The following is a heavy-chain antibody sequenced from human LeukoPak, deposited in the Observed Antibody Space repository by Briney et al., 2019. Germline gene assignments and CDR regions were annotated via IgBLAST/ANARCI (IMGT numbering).Heavy chain of an antibody. J-gene: IGHJ4*02. V-gene: IGHV1-3*01. CDR3: AREGDHMYDY. CDR1: GYIFTSYA. D-gene: IGHD3-16*01. Sequence: ASVKVSCKAFGYIFTSYAVHWVRQAPGQRLEWMGWINADSGISIYSQKFQGRVTLTRDTFASTAYMELSSLKSEDTALYYCAREGDHMYDYWGQGTLVAVSS. CDR2: INADSGIS.